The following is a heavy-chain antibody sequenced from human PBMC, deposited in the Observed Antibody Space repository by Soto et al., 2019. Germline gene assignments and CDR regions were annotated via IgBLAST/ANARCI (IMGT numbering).Heavy chain of an antibody. CDR2: ISSTTNYI. V-gene: IGHV3-21*06. J-gene: IGHJ4*02. CDR3: ARESEDLPSNFDY. Sequence: EVQLVESGGGLVKPGGPLRLSCAASGFTFTRYSMNWVRQAPGKGLEWVSSISSTTNYIYYGDSMTGRFTISRDNAKTSLYLEMNSLRAEDTAVDYCARESEDLPSNFDYWGQGPMVTVSS. CDR1: GFTFTRYS.